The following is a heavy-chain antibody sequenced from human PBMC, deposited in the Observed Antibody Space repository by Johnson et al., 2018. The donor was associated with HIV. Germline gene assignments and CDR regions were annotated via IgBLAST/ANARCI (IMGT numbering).Heavy chain of an antibody. Sequence: EKLVESGGGLVRPGGSLRLSCAPSTFSVSSNSMTWVRQATGKGLEWVSAICTAGDTYYPGSVKGRFTISRENAKNSLYLKMNSLRAGDTAVDYCARVMGATQVMGAFDIWGQGTMVTVSS. J-gene: IGHJ3*02. CDR2: ICTAGDT. CDR3: ARVMGATQVMGAFDI. V-gene: IGHV3-13*01. D-gene: IGHD1-26*01. CDR1: TFSVSSNS.